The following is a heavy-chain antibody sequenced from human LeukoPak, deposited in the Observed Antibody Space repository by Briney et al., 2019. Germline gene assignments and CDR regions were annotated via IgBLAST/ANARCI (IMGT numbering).Heavy chain of an antibody. V-gene: IGHV4-38-2*02. J-gene: IGHJ5*02. CDR1: GYSISNGYY. CDR3: ARNKGRCGSGRVHSDP. CDR2: IYHSGSI. D-gene: IGHD3-10*01. Sequence: SETLSLTCTVSGYSISNGYYWGWIRQPPGKGLEWIGSIYHSGSIYYNPSLKSRVTISVDTSKNQLSLKLSSVTAADTAVYYCARNKGRCGSGRVHSDPWGQGTLVTVSS.